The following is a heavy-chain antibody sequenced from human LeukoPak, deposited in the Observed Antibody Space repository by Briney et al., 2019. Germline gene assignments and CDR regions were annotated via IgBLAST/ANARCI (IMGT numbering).Heavy chain of an antibody. V-gene: IGHV3-21*01. CDR3: ARDLVYDSYGMDV. CDR2: ISSSSSYI. CDR1: GFTFSSYS. D-gene: IGHD3-3*01. J-gene: IGHJ6*02. Sequence: PGGSLTLSCAASGFTFSSYSMNWVRQAPGKGLEWVSSISSSSSYIYYADSVKGRFTTSRDNAKNSLYLQMNSLRAEDTAVYYCARDLVYDSYGMDVWGQGTTVTVSS.